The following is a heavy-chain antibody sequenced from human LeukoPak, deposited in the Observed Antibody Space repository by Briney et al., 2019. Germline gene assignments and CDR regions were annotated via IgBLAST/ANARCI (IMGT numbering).Heavy chain of an antibody. CDR2: ISSSSSYI. Sequence: GGSLRLSCAASGFTFSSYSMNWVRQAPGKGLEWVSSISSSSSYIYYADSVRGRFTISRDNSKNTLFLQMNSLRAEDTAVYYCAKVPYSGYYDSGGYYYYFDYWGQGTLVTVSS. D-gene: IGHD3-22*01. CDR3: AKVPYSGYYDSGGYYYYFDY. CDR1: GFTFSSYS. V-gene: IGHV3-21*04. J-gene: IGHJ4*02.